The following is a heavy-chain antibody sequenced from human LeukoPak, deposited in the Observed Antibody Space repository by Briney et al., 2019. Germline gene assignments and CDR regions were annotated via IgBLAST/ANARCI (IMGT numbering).Heavy chain of an antibody. Sequence: ASVKVSCKASGFTFTVYNIHWVRQAPGQRLEWMGWINPNNGGTNYAQKFQGRVTMTRDTSISTAYMELSRLRSDDTALYYCARDSYGDYSAFDYWGQGTLVTVSS. D-gene: IGHD4-17*01. CDR2: INPNNGGT. V-gene: IGHV1-2*02. CDR3: ARDSYGDYSAFDY. J-gene: IGHJ4*02. CDR1: GFTFTVYN.